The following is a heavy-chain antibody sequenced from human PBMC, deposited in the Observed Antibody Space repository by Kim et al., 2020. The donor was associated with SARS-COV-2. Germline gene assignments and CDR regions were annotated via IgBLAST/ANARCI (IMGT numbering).Heavy chain of an antibody. Sequence: SETLSRTCAVYGGSFSAFHWSWIRQPPGKGLEWIGEIDHAGSTNYNPSLKSRVTISVDTSKNHISLRLRSVTAADTAVYYCARSQPGAYYYYAMDVWGQG. CDR1: GGSFSAFH. D-gene: IGHD3-10*01. J-gene: IGHJ6*02. CDR2: IDHAGST. CDR3: ARSQPGAYYYYAMDV. V-gene: IGHV4-34*01.